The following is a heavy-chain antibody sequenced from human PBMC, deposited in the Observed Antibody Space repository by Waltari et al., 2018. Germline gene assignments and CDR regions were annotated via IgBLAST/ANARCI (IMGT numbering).Heavy chain of an antibody. CDR2: MNPNSGNT. Sequence: QVQLVQSGAEVKKPGASVKVSCKASGYTFTSYDINWVRQATGQGLEWMGWMNPNSGNTGNAQKFQGRVTMTRNTSISTAYMELSSLRSEDTAVYYCATTTLMVNPTPLDYWGQGTLVTVSS. D-gene: IGHD2-8*01. CDR1: GYTFTSYD. J-gene: IGHJ4*02. CDR3: ATTTLMVNPTPLDY. V-gene: IGHV1-8*01.